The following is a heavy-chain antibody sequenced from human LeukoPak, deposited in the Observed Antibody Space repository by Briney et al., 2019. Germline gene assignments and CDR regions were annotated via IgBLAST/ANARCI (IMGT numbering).Heavy chain of an antibody. CDR1: GYTFTGYY. V-gene: IGHV1-2*02. CDR2: INPNSGGT. CDR3: ARDGGYSGYDLMDYYYYMDV. D-gene: IGHD5-12*01. Sequence: GSVKVSCKASGYTFTGYYMHWVRQAPGQGLEWMGWINPNSGGTIYAQKFQGRVTMTRDTSISTAYMELSRLISDDTAVYYCARDGGYSGYDLMDYYYYMDVWGKGTTVTVSS. J-gene: IGHJ6*03.